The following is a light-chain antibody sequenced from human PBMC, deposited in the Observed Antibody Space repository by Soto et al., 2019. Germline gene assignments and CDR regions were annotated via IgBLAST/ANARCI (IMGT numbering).Light chain of an antibody. CDR1: PSVSNY. J-gene: IGKJ5*01. CDR3: QQRTNWPPT. Sequence: EIVLTQSPATLSLSPGERATLSCRASPSVSNYLAWYQQKPGQAPRLLMYDASDRATGIPARFSGSGSGTDFTLTISSLEPEDFAVYYCQQRTNWPPTFGQGTRLEIK. CDR2: DAS. V-gene: IGKV3-11*01.